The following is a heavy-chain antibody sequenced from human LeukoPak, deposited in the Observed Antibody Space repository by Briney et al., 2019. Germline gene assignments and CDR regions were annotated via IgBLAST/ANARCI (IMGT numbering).Heavy chain of an antibody. CDR3: ARDPMTTVTPYYFDY. Sequence: GGSLRLSCAASGFTFSSYSMNWVRQAPGKGLEWVSSISSSSSYIYYADSVKGGFTISRDNAKNSLYLQMNSLRAEDTAVYYCARDPMTTVTPYYFDYWGQGTLVTVSS. D-gene: IGHD4-11*01. CDR2: ISSSSSYI. CDR1: GFTFSSYS. V-gene: IGHV3-21*01. J-gene: IGHJ4*02.